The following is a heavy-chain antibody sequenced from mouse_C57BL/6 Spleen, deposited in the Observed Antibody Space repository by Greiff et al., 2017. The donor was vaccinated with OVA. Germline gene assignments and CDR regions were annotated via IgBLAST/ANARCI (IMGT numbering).Heavy chain of an antibody. CDR3: ARDGWGVFDY. V-gene: IGHV5-17*01. Sequence: DVMLVESGGGLVKPGGSLKLSCAASGFTFSDYGMHWVRQAPEKGLEWVAYISSGSSTIYYADTVKGRFTISRDNAKNTLFLQMTSLRSEDTAMYYCARDGWGVFDYWGQGTTLTVSS. J-gene: IGHJ2*01. CDR2: ISSGSSTI. D-gene: IGHD1-2*01. CDR1: GFTFSDYG.